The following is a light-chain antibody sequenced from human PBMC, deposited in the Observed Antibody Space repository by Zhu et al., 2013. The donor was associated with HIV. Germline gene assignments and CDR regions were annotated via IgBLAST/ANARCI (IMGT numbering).Light chain of an antibody. CDR2: WAT. V-gene: IGKV4-1*01. CDR1: QSVLYSSNNKNY. J-gene: IGKJ2*01. Sequence: DIVMTQSPDSLAVSLGERATINCKSSQSVLYSSNNKNYLAWYQQRPGQPPKVLIYWATTRESGVPDRFSGSGSGTDFTLTISSLQAEDVALYYCQQYYNAPYTFGQGTKLEIK. CDR3: QQYYNAPYT.